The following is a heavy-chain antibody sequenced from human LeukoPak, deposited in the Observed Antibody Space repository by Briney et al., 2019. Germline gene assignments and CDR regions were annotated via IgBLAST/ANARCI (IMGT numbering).Heavy chain of an antibody. V-gene: IGHV4-39*01. CDR1: GGSISSSSYY. CDR3: ASVRRGFGESSKYYAYYYMGV. J-gene: IGHJ6*03. CDR2: IYYIGST. Sequence: SETLSLTCTVSGGSISSSSYYWGWIRQPPGKGLEWIGRIYYIGSTYYNPSLKSRVTISVDTSKNQFSLKLSSVTAADTAVYYCASVRRGFGESSKYYAYYYMGVWGKGTTVTISS. D-gene: IGHD3-10*01.